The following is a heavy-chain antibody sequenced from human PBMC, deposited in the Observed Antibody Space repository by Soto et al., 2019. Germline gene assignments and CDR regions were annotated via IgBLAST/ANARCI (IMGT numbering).Heavy chain of an antibody. CDR3: ARDLDAYNSTGY. CDR1: GYTFTSYG. CDR2: ISAYNGNT. Sequence: ASVKVSCKASGYTFTSYGISWVRQAPGQGLEWMGWISAYNGNTNYAQKLQGRVTMTTDTSTSTAYMELSSLRSEDTAVYFCARDLDAYNSTGYWGQGTLVTVSS. J-gene: IGHJ4*02. D-gene: IGHD1-1*01. V-gene: IGHV1-18*01.